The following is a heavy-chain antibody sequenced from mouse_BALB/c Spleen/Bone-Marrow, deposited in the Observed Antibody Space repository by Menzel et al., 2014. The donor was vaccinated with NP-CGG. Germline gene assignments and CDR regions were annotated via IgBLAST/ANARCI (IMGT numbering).Heavy chain of an antibody. CDR1: GYTFTNYF. CDR2: INPNNGGT. CDR3: TRSGPGFAY. J-gene: IGHJ3*01. V-gene: IGHV1S81*02. Sequence: QVQLQQSGAELVKPGASVKLSCKASGYTFTNYFMYWVKQRPGQGLEWIGEINPNNGGTNFNENFESKATLTLDKSSSTAYMQLSSLTSEDSAVYYCTRSGPGFAYRGHGTLVTVSA.